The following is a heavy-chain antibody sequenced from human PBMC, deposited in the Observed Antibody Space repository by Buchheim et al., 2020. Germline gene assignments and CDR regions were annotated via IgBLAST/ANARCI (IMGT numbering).Heavy chain of an antibody. Sequence: EVQLVESGGGLIQPGRSLRLSCAASGFTVSSNYMSWVRQAPGKGLEWVSVIYSGGSTYYADSVKGRFTISRDNSKNTLYLTMNSLRAEDTAVYYCARERVLANYYYYGMDVWGQGTT. CDR2: IYSGGST. J-gene: IGHJ6*02. CDR1: GFTVSSNY. V-gene: IGHV3-53*01. CDR3: ARERVLANYYYYGMDV. D-gene: IGHD2/OR15-2a*01.